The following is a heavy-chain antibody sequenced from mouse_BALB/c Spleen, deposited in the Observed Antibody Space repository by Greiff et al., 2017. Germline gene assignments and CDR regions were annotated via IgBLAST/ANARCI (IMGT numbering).Heavy chain of an antibody. V-gene: IGHV3-6*02. CDR3: ASNLYFDY. J-gene: IGHJ2*01. CDR2: ISYDGSN. Sequence: EVQLVESGPGLVKPSQSLSLTCSVTGYSITSGYYWNWIRQFPGNKLEWMGYISYDGSNNYNPSLKNRISITRDTSKNQFFLKLNSVTTEDTATYYCASNLYFDYWGQGTTLTVSS. CDR1: GYSITSGYY.